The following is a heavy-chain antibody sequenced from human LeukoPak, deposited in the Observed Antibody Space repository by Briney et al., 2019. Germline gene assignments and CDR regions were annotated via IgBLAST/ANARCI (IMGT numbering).Heavy chain of an antibody. CDR2: IYTSGST. CDR3: ARATPPYGSGSPSLYYYGMDV. V-gene: IGHV4-4*07. D-gene: IGHD3-10*01. J-gene: IGHJ6*02. Sequence: PPETLSLTCTVSGGSISSYYWSWIRQPAGKGLEWIGRIYTSGSTNYNPSLKSRVTMSVDTSKNQFSLKLSSVTAADTAVYYCARATPPYGSGSPSLYYYGMDVWGQGTTVTVSS. CDR1: GGSISSYY.